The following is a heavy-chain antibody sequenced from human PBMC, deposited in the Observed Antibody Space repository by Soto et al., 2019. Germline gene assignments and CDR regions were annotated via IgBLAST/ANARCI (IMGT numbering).Heavy chain of an antibody. CDR1: GITISNYP. J-gene: IGHJ4*02. Sequence: EVQLLASGGGLVQPGGSLRLSCAASGITISNYPMSWVRQAPGKGLEWVSGISGSGDRTYYADSAKGRFTISKDISKNSLWLQLESLGGEDAAVYFCVTDDGGYPSTAPHWGQGTLVTVSS. CDR2: ISGSGDRT. V-gene: IGHV3-23*01. D-gene: IGHD3-22*01. CDR3: VTDDGGYPSTAPH.